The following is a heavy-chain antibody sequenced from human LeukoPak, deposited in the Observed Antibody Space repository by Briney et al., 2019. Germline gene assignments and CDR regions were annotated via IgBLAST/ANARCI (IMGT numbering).Heavy chain of an antibody. CDR3: ARVAIMVRGVNLFHQ. Sequence: VASVKVSCKTPGYTFTAYYIHWVRQAPGQGLEWMGWINPNSGDTNYAQKFQGRVIMTWDTSISTAYMELSRLKSDDTAVFYCARVAIMVRGVNLFHQWGQGTLVTVSS. D-gene: IGHD3-10*01. V-gene: IGHV1-2*02. CDR1: GYTFTAYY. CDR2: INPNSGDT. J-gene: IGHJ1*01.